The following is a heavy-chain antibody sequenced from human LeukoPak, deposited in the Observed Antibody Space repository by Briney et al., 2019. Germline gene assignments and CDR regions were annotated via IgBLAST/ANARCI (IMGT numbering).Heavy chain of an antibody. CDR3: ARGGPTGALDY. Sequence: GGSLRLSCAASGFTFSNYWMTWVRQAPGTGREWVANIKEDGSEKYYVDSVKGRFTISRDNAKNSLYLQMNSLRAEDTALYYCARGGPTGALDYWGQGTLVTVSS. CDR2: IKEDGSEK. CDR1: GFTFSNYW. V-gene: IGHV3-7*01. D-gene: IGHD7-27*01. J-gene: IGHJ4*02.